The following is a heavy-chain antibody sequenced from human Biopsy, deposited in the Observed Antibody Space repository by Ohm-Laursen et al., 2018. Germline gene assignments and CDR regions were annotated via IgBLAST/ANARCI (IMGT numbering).Heavy chain of an antibody. Sequence: TLSLTCTVSGGSIGSDYWAWIRQSPGKGLEWIAYSHYSGSTNYNPSLRHRVTISVDTSKNQFSLKLRSVTAADTAVYYCARPSTFYYDGGGYCDGFDPWGQGTLVTVSS. CDR1: GGSIGSDY. CDR3: ARPSTFYYDGGGYCDGFDP. CDR2: SHYSGST. J-gene: IGHJ5*02. V-gene: IGHV4-59*01. D-gene: IGHD3-22*01.